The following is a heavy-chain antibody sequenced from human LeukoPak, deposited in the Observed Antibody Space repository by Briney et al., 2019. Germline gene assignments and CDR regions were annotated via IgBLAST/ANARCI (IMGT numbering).Heavy chain of an antibody. D-gene: IGHD1-7*01. V-gene: IGHV3-30*02. CDR2: IRYDGSHK. Sequence: GGSLRLSCAASGFTFSSYGIHWVRQAPGKGLEWVAFIRYDGSHKYYADSVKGRFTISRDNSKNTLYLKMNSLRAEDTAVYYCAKDPYNWNYGNYFDYWGQGTLVTVSS. J-gene: IGHJ4*02. CDR3: AKDPYNWNYGNYFDY. CDR1: GFTFSSYG.